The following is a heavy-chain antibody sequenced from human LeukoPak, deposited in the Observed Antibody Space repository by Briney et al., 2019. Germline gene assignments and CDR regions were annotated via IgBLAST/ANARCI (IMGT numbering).Heavy chain of an antibody. CDR2: VSGSGGST. CDR3: AKDRSSGWYTTLDY. J-gene: IGHJ4*02. CDR1: GFTFSSYA. D-gene: IGHD6-19*01. V-gene: IGHV3-23*01. Sequence: PGGSLRLSCAASGFTFSSYAMSWVRQAPGKGPEWVSAVSGSGGSTSYADSVKGRFTISRDNSKNTLYLQMNSLRAEDTAVYYCAKDRSSGWYTTLDYWGQGALVTVSS.